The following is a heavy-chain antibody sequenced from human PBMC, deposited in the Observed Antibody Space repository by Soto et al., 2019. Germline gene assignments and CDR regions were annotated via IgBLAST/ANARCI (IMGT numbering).Heavy chain of an antibody. CDR3: AHEIVGDLYFDS. V-gene: IGHV2-5*01. CDR1: GFSLSTSGVG. Sequence: QITLKESGPTLVKPTQTLTLTCTFSGFSLSTSGVGVGWIRQPPGKALEWLAVIYWNDDYRYSPSLKTRLTITKDTSKNQVVLTVTNMDPVDTATYYCAHEIVGDLYFDSWGQGTLVTVST. J-gene: IGHJ4*02. D-gene: IGHD1-26*01. CDR2: IYWNDDY.